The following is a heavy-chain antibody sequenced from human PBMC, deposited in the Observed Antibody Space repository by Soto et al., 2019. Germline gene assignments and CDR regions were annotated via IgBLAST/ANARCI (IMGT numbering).Heavy chain of an antibody. Sequence: QMQLVQSGPEVKKPGTSVKVSCKASGFTFTSSAMQWVRQARGQRLEWIGWIVVGSGNTNYAQKFQERVTITSDMSTSTAYMELSSLRSEDTAVYYCAARGYCSSTSCHYYYYYGMDVWGQGTTVTVSS. CDR1: GFTFTSSA. CDR3: AARGYCSSTSCHYYYYYGMDV. CDR2: IVVGSGNT. D-gene: IGHD2-2*01. V-gene: IGHV1-58*02. J-gene: IGHJ6*02.